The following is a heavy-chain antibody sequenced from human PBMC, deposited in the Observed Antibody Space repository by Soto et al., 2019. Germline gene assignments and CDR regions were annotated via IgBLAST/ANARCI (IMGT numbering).Heavy chain of an antibody. CDR2: IKFDGSTT. CDR1: GFTFSTYW. CDR3: ARVLRNYYGVDV. V-gene: IGHV3-74*01. Sequence: EVQVVESGGGLVQPGGSLRLSCVASGFTFSTYWMHWVRQAPGKGLVWVSRIKFDGSTTSYADSVKGRFTISRDNAKNKVYLQMNSLRAEDTGVYYCARVLRNYYGVDVWGQGATVTVSS. J-gene: IGHJ6*02. D-gene: IGHD2-15*01.